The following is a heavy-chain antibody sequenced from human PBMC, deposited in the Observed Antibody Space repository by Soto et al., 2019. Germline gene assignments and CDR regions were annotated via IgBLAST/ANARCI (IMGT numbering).Heavy chain of an antibody. Sequence: GGSLRLSCAASGFTFSTYALSWVRQAPGKGLEWVSAISANGQGIYYADSVRGRFTISRDNSKSTIFLHMDSLRAEDTAVYYCAKDRNYPRDQFHYWGQGTLVPVSS. CDR1: GFTFSTYA. D-gene: IGHD1-7*01. V-gene: IGHV3-23*01. CDR3: AKDRNYPRDQFHY. J-gene: IGHJ4*02. CDR2: ISANGQGI.